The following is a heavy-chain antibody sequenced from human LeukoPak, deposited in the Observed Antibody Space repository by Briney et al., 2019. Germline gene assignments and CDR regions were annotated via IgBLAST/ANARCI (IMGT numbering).Heavy chain of an antibody. CDR1: GYTFTNWY. CDR2: IYPHCGGT. Sequence: ASVKVSCKASGYTFTNWYIHWVRPAPRQGPEWMGWIYPHCGGTNYAQKFQGRVTMTRDTSITTAYMELSRLRSDDTAVYYCAKWGAENAFDIWGQGTMVTVSS. V-gene: IGHV1-2*02. J-gene: IGHJ3*02. D-gene: IGHD1-26*01. CDR3: AKWGAENAFDI.